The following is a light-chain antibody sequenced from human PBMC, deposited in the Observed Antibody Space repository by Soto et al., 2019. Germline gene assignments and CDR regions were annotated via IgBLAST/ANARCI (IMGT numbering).Light chain of an antibody. J-gene: IGKJ1*01. CDR1: QTISSW. CDR2: KAS. V-gene: IGKV1-5*03. Sequence: DIQMTQSPSTLSGSVGDRVTITCRASQTISSWWAWYQQKPGKAPKLLIYKASTLKSGVPSRFSGSGSGTEFTLTISSLQPDDFATYYCQLYTSYSEAFGQGTKVELK. CDR3: QLYTSYSEA.